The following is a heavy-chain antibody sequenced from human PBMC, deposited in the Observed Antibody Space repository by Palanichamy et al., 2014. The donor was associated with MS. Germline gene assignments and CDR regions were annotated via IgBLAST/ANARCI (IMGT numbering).Heavy chain of an antibody. CDR1: GFTFSIYS. J-gene: IGHJ4*02. D-gene: IGHD5-12*01. CDR3: ARLSGYDTFDY. V-gene: IGHV3-21*01. CDR2: IGGSSDYI. Sequence: EVQLVESGGGLVKPGGSLRLSCAASGFTFSIYSMNWVRQAPGKGLEWVSFIGGSSDYIFYADSVRGRFTISRDNARNSLHLLMNSLRAEDTAVYYCARLSGYDTFDYWGQESQVTVSS.